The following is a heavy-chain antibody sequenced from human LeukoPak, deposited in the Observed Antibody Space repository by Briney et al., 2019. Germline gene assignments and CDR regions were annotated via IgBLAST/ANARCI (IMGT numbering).Heavy chain of an antibody. CDR3: ARGYDFWSGYYRPPYYYYGMDV. J-gene: IGHJ6*02. Sequence: GGSLRLSCAASGFTFSSYSMNWVRQAPGKGLEWVSYISSSSSTIYYADSVKGRFTISRDNAKNSLYLQMNSLRDEDTAVYYCARGYDFWSGYYRPPYYYYGMDVWGQGTTVTVSS. V-gene: IGHV3-48*02. CDR2: ISSSSSTI. CDR1: GFTFSSYS. D-gene: IGHD3-3*01.